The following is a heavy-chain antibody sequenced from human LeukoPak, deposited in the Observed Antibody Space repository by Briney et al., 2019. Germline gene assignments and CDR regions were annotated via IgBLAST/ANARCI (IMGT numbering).Heavy chain of an antibody. V-gene: IGHV4-61*01. J-gene: IGHJ5*02. CDR2: IYYSGST. CDR1: GCSISSGYY. CDR3: ARGSCTGGSCYSTWFDP. Sequence: SETLSLTCAVSGCSISSGYYWGWIRQPPGKGLEWIGYIYYSGSTNYNPSLKSRVTISIDTSKNQFSLKLSSVTAADTAVYYCARGSCTGGSCYSTWFDPWGQGTLVTVSS. D-gene: IGHD2-15*01.